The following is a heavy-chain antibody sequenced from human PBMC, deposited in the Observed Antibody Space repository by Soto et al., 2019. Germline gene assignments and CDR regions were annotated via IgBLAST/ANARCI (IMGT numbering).Heavy chain of an antibody. CDR1: GGTFSSYA. CDR3: ARPLKDLNYYSSGMDV. D-gene: IGHD2-15*01. V-gene: IGHV1-69*12. Sequence: QVQLVQSGAEVKKPGSSVKVSCKASGGTFSSYAISWVRQAPGQGLEWMGGIIPIFGTANYAQKFQGRVTITAAESTSTCYRDRSSLRSEGTAVYYCARPLKDLNYYSSGMDVWGQGSTVTVSS. CDR2: IIPIFGTA. J-gene: IGHJ6*02.